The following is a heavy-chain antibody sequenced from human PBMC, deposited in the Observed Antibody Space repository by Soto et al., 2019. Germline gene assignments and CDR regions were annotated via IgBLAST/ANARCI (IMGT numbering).Heavy chain of an antibody. D-gene: IGHD3-10*01. CDR2: IYWDDDE. Sequence: QITLKESGPTLVKPTQTLTLTCRFSGFSLTTDGEGVGWVRQTPGEALEWLALIYWDDDERYSPSLKTRLTITKDTSKNQVVLIMTNMAPMDTATYYCAHSRNLITEDAQVGDFDSWGQGTLVTVSS. V-gene: IGHV2-5*02. CDR3: AHSRNLITEDAQVGDFDS. CDR1: GFSLTTDGEG. J-gene: IGHJ4*02.